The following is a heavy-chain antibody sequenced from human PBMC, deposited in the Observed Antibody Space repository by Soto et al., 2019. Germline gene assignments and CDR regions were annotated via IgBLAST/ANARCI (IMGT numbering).Heavy chain of an antibody. J-gene: IGHJ4*02. CDR1: GGSISSYY. V-gene: IGHV4-59*01. CDR2: IYYSGST. D-gene: IGHD5-12*01. CDR3: ARVIVATIGSYFDY. Sequence: QVQLQESGPGLVKPSETLSLTCTVSGGSISSYYWSWIRQPPGKGLEWIGYIYYSGSTNYNPSLKSRVTISVDTSKNQFSLKLSSVTAADTAVYYCARVIVATIGSYFDYWGQGTLVTVSS.